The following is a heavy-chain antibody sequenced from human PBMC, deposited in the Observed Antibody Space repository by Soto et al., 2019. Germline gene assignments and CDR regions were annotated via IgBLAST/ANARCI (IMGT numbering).Heavy chain of an antibody. Sequence: GESLKISCAASGFIFTNYAMNWVRQAPGKGLEWVSVIGGRGNSAYYADSVQGRFTISRDNSKNTLSLQMSSLTADDAAIYYCVREGRGSFDFWGRGTMVTVSS. J-gene: IGHJ3*01. CDR1: GFIFTNYA. CDR2: IGGRGNSA. D-gene: IGHD5-12*01. CDR3: VREGRGSFDF. V-gene: IGHV3-23*01.